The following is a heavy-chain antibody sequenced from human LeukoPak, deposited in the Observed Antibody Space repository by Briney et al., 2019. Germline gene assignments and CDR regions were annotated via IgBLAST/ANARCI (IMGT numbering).Heavy chain of an antibody. D-gene: IGHD3-10*01. Sequence: GGSLRLSCAASGFTFSTFGMNWVRQAPGKGLEWVAFIRYDGNEKKYAESVKGRLSISRDNSKNTLYLQVNSLRPEDTAVYYCAKGVSPGKHYNAFDYWGQGTLVAVSP. J-gene: IGHJ4*02. V-gene: IGHV3-30*02. CDR1: GFTFSTFG. CDR2: IRYDGNEK. CDR3: AKGVSPGKHYNAFDY.